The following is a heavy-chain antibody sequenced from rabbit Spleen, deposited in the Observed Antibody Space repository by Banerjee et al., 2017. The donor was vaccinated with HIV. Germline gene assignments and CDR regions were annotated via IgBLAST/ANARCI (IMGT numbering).Heavy chain of an antibody. D-gene: IGHD8-1*01. CDR1: GFDFSSNA. Sequence: QSLEESGGDLVKPGESLTLTCTASGFDFSSNAMCWVRQAPGKRPEWIACIYDGDGSTFHASWVSGRFTISKTSSTTVTLQMTSLAAADTATYFCARRDYASSSYYDLWGPGTLVTVS. V-gene: IGHV1S40*01. J-gene: IGHJ4*01. CDR2: IYDGDGST. CDR3: ARRDYASSSYYDL.